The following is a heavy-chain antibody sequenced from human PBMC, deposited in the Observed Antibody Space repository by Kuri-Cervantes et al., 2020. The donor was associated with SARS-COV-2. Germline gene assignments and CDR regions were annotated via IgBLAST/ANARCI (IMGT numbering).Heavy chain of an antibody. CDR1: GGTFSSYA. V-gene: IGHV1-69*13. D-gene: IGHD3-22*01. J-gene: IGHJ4*02. CDR2: IIPIFGTA. Sequence: SVKVSCKASGGTFSSYAISWVRQAPGQGLEWMGRIIPIFGTANYAQKFQGRVTITADESTSTAYMELSSLRSEDTAVYYRAREPRYGSSGYYSDYWGQGTLVTVSS. CDR3: AREPRYGSSGYYSDY.